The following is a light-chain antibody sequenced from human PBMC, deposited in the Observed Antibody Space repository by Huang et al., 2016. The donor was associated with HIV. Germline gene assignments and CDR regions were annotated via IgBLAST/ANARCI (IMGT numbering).Light chain of an antibody. Sequence: DIQMTQSPSSLSASVGDRVTITCRASEDSRNLLAWYQQKPENAPQGLMYVAYRVESGVPSRFSGSGSGTDYTLTIDSLQPEDFATYHCQQYHSLPFTFGEGTRVEIK. CDR2: VAY. CDR3: QQYHSLPFT. CDR1: EDSRNL. J-gene: IGKJ2*01. V-gene: IGKV1-NL1*01.